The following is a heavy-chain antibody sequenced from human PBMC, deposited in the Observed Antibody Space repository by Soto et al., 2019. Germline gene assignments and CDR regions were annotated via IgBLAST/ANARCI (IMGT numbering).Heavy chain of an antibody. CDR1: AFTFSSYA. J-gene: IGHJ4*02. CDR3: AEGRAGDCPGCTQDY. D-gene: IGHD2-21*02. V-gene: IGHV3-23*01. CDR2: VSGSGDST. Sequence: EVQLLESGGGLAQPGGSLRLSCAASAFTFSSYAMSWVRQAPGKGLEWVSAVSGSGDSTYYADSVKGRFTISRDSSRNTLYLQVSCLRGEDTAIYCCAEGRAGDCPGCTQDYWGQGTLVTVSS.